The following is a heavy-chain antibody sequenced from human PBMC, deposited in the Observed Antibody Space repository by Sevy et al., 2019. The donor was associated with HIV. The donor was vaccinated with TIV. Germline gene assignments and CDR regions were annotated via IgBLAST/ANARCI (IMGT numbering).Heavy chain of an antibody. CDR3: ARTAGYYYYYYGMDV. Sequence: SETLSLTCAVYGGSFSGYYWSWIRQPPGKGLEWIGEIIHSGSTNYNPSLKSRVTISVDTSKNHFSLKLGSVTAADTAVYYCARTAGYYYYYYGMDVWGQGTTVTVSS. CDR1: GGSFSGYY. J-gene: IGHJ6*02. V-gene: IGHV4-34*12. CDR2: IIHSGST.